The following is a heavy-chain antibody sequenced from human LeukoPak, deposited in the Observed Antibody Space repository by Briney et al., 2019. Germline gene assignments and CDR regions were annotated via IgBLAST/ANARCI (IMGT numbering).Heavy chain of an antibody. Sequence: PSETLSLTCAVYGGSFSGYYWSWIRQPPGKGLEWIGEINHSGSTNYNPSLKSRVTISVDTSKNQFSLKPSSVTAADTAVYYCARSRLYGVRGVMNYWGQGTLVTVSS. CDR2: INHSGST. CDR1: GGSFSGYY. CDR3: ARSRLYGVRGVMNY. D-gene: IGHD3-10*01. J-gene: IGHJ4*02. V-gene: IGHV4-34*01.